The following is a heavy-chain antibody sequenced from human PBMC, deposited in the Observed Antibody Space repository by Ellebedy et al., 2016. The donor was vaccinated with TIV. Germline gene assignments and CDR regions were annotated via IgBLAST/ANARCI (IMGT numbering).Heavy chain of an antibody. J-gene: IGHJ3*02. CDR3: ARGGVLPGTFDI. V-gene: IGHV3-74*01. CDR2: IDGGGTNT. CDR1: GFTFSRNW. D-gene: IGHD1/OR15-1a*01. Sequence: GGSLRLSXGASGFTFSRNWMHWVRQGPGEGLVWVSRIDGGGTNTIYADSVKGRFTISRDNAKNTLYLHMSSLRAEDTAVYFCARGGVLPGTFDIWGQGTMVTVSS.